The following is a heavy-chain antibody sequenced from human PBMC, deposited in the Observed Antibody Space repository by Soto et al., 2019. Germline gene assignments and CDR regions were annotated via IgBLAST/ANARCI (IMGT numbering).Heavy chain of an antibody. Sequence: QLQLLQSGGGVVQPGRSLRLSCVASGFTFSAFGMHWVRQAPGKGLAWVAVISADGRKTFYADSVKGRVTISGDSPHNALFLDLSSLRGDATAVYFCAQDRGSWDYYYGMDAWGQGTTVTVSS. J-gene: IGHJ6*02. D-gene: IGHD3-10*01. CDR3: AQDRGSWDYYYGMDA. CDR1: GFTFSAFG. CDR2: ISADGRKT. V-gene: IGHV3-30*18.